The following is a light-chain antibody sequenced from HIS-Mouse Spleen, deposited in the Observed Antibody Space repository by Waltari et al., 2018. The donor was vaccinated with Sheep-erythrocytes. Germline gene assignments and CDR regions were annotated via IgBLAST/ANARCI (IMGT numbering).Light chain of an antibody. CDR3: QQANSIPFT. V-gene: IGKV1-12*01. CDR2: AAS. Sequence: DIQRTHSPPSFSASLGDRFTITCRESQGISTCLDWYQQKPGKAPKLLIYAASSLQSGVPSRFSGSGSGTDFTLTISSLQPEDFATYYCQQANSIPFTFGQGTRLEIK. CDR1: QGISTC. J-gene: IGKJ5*01.